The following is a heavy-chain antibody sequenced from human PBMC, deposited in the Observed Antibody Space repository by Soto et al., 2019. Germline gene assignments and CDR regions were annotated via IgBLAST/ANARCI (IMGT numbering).Heavy chain of an antibody. CDR2: ISGSGGST. V-gene: IGHV3-23*01. CDR1: GFTFSSYA. CDR3: AKRPQYYYGSGKGGMDV. Sequence: EVQLLESGGGLVQPGGSLRLSCAASGFTFSSYAMSWVRQAPGKGLEWVSAISGSGGSTYYADSVKGRFTISRDNSKNTLYLQMNSLRAEDTAVYYCAKRPQYYYGSGKGGMDVWGQGTTVTVSS. J-gene: IGHJ6*02. D-gene: IGHD3-10*01.